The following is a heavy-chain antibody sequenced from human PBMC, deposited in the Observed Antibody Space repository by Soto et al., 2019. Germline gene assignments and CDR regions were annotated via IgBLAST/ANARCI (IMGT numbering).Heavy chain of an antibody. J-gene: IGHJ5*02. CDR1: GGTFSSYT. CDR3: AREPPMIVVVITSYNWFDP. D-gene: IGHD3-22*01. V-gene: IGHV1-69*04. Sequence: ASVKVSCKASGGTFSSYTISWVRQAPGQGLEWMGRIIPILGIANYAQKFQGRVTITADKSTSTAYMELSSLRSEDTAVYYCAREPPMIVVVITSYNWFDPWGQGTLVTVPQ. CDR2: IIPILGIA.